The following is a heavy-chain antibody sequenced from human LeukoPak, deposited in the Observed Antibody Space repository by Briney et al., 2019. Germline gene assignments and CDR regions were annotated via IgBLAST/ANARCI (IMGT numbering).Heavy chain of an antibody. CDR2: IIPIFGTA. CDR3: ARSTVGAAAGTPANDY. Sequence: ASVKVSCKASGGTFSSYAISWVRQAPGQGLEWMGGIIPIFGTANYAQKFQGRVTITADESTSTAYMELSSLRSEDTAVYYCARSTVGAAAGTPANDYGGQGTLVTVSS. J-gene: IGHJ4*02. D-gene: IGHD6-13*01. CDR1: GGTFSSYA. V-gene: IGHV1-69*13.